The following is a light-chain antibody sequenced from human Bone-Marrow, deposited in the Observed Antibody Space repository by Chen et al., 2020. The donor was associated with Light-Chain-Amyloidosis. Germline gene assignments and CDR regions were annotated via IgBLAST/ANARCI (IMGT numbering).Light chain of an antibody. J-gene: IGLJ2*01. CDR1: DLPTKY. CDR2: RDT. Sequence: SYELPQPPSVSVSPGQTARITCSGDDLPTKYAYWYQQKPGQVPVLAIRRDTERPSGCSELFSGASFGTTATLSSRGVQAEDEADYHCASADSSGTYAVICGGGTMLTVL. CDR3: ASADSSGTYAVI. V-gene: IGLV3-25*03.